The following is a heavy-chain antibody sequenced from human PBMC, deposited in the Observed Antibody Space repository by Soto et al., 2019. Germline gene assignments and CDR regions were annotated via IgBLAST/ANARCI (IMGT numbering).Heavy chain of an antibody. CDR3: ARLPDIFGWPFDY. V-gene: IGHV4-61*08. D-gene: IGHD3-9*01. J-gene: IGHJ4*02. CDR2: IHDNGRT. Sequence: NPSETLSLTCVVSGGSVTTNAYYWTWIRQSPGKGLEWIGYIHDNGRTHYNPSLKSRVIMSRDMSENKISLKLTSVTIADTAVYYCARLPDIFGWPFDYWGQGTLVTVSS. CDR1: GGSVTTNAYY.